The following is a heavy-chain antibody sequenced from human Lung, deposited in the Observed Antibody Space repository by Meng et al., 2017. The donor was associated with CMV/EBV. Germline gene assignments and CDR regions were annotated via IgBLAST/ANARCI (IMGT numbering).Heavy chain of an antibody. CDR2: IRFDGTQT. V-gene: IGHV3-30*02. CDR1: GFTFSNYG. Sequence: GGSLRLXCEASGFTFSNYGMHWVRQAPGKGLEWVAYIRFDGTQTYYSDSVKGRFAIFRDNSKNTLYLQMHSLTTEDTAMFYCAKVAESTTSPYNYFGARGQGTLVTVSS. D-gene: IGHD1-1*01. CDR3: AKVAESTTSPYNYFGA. J-gene: IGHJ5*02.